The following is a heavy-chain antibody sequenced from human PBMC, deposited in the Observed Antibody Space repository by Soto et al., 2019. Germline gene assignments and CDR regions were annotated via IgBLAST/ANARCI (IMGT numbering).Heavy chain of an antibody. CDR3: AKGTSGSLDY. CDR2: ISWDGGST. CDR1: GFTFDDYT. J-gene: IGHJ4*02. Sequence: EVQLVESGGVVVQPGGSLRLSCAASGFTFDDYTMHWVRQAPGKGLEWVSLISWDGGSTYYADSVKGRFTISRDNSKNALHLQMNSLRTEDTALYYCAKGTSGSLDYWGQGTLVTVSS. V-gene: IGHV3-43*01. D-gene: IGHD1-26*01.